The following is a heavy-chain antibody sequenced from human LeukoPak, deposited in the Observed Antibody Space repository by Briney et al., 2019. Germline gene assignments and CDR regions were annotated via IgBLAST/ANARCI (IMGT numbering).Heavy chain of an antibody. CDR3: ARGGRDIVVVPAAKYYYYGMDV. V-gene: IGHV4-34*01. CDR1: GGSFSGYY. D-gene: IGHD2-2*01. J-gene: IGHJ6*02. Sequence: PSETLSLTCAVYGGSFSGYYWSWIRQPPGKGLEWIGEINHSGSTNYNPSLKSRVTISVDTSKNQFSLKLSSVTAADTAVYYCARGGRDIVVVPAAKYYYYGMDVWGQGTTVTVSS. CDR2: INHSGST.